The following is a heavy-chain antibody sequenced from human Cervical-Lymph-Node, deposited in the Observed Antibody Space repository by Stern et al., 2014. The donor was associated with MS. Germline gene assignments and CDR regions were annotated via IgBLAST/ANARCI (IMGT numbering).Heavy chain of an antibody. CDR1: GGTFSSHA. D-gene: IGHD2-21*02. J-gene: IGHJ6*02. CDR2: IIPIFDTP. CDR3: ATPAAVTVGSMDV. Sequence: VQLVESGAEVMKPGSSVKVSCKASGGTFSSHAINWVRQAPGQGLEWVGGIIPIFDTPNSARKFQGRVTITADESTNTAHLELSSLRSDDTAVYYCATPAAVTVGSMDVWGQGTTVIVSS. V-gene: IGHV1-69*01.